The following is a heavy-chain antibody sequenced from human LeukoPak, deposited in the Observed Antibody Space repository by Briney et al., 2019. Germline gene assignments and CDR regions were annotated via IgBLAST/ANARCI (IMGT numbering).Heavy chain of an antibody. D-gene: IGHD4-23*01. J-gene: IGHJ4*02. CDR2: IIPIFGTA. CDR3: ASVGGNSGYCFDY. CDR1: GGTFSSYA. Sequence: ASVKVSCKASGGTFSSYAISWVRQAPGQGLEWMGGIIPIFGTANYAQKFQGRVTITADESTSTAYMELSSLRSEDTAVYYCASVGGNSGYCFDYWGQGTLVTVSS. V-gene: IGHV1-69*13.